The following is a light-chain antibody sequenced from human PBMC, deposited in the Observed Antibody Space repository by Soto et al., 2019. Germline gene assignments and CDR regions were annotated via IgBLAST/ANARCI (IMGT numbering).Light chain of an antibody. J-gene: IGLJ1*01. CDR2: DVS. V-gene: IGLV2-14*01. Sequence: QSVLTQPASVSGSPGQSITIFCTGTSSDVGGYNYVSWYQQHPGKAPKLMIYDVSNRPSGVSNRFSGSKSGNTASLTISGLQAEDEADYYCSSYTSSSTHNYVFGTGTKVTVL. CDR3: SSYTSSSTHNYV. CDR1: SSDVGGYNY.